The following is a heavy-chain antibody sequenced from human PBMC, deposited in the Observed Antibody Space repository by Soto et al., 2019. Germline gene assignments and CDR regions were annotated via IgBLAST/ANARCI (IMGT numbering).Heavy chain of an antibody. V-gene: IGHV4-31*03. CDR2: IYYSGST. CDR1: GGSISSGGYY. CDR3: ARDGSRDGYKWSMDG. D-gene: IGHD1-1*01. Sequence: QVQLQESGPGLVKPSQTLSLTCTVSGGSISSGGYYWSWIRQHPGKGLEWIGYIYYSGSTYYNPSLKSRVTISVETSKNQCSLKLSSVTAADTAVYYCARDGSRDGYKWSMDGWGQGTTVTVSS. J-gene: IGHJ6*02.